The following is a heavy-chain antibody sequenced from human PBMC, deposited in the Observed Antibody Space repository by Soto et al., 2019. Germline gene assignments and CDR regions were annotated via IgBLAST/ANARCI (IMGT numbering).Heavy chain of an antibody. CDR1: GGSPSSYY. Sequence: PSETRPLTCTVCGGSPSSYYWHWLRQPPGNGLQRSGYIYYSGSTNYNPSLKSRVTISVDTSKNQFSLKLSSVTAADTAVYYCARESGSYPRGWFQHWGQGTLVTVS. D-gene: IGHD1-26*01. V-gene: IGHV4-59*13. J-gene: IGHJ1*01. CDR2: IYYSGST. CDR3: ARESGSYPRGWFQH.